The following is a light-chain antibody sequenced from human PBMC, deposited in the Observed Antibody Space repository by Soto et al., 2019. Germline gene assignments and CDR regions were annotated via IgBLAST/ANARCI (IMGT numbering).Light chain of an antibody. Sequence: QSVLTQPPSVSGAPGQRVTISCTGSSSNIGAGYDVNWYQQLPGTAPKLLIYGNFNRPSGVPDRFSGSQSGTSASLAITGLQADDEADYYRQSYDNSLSGSCVFGTGTKVTVL. CDR3: QSYDNSLSGSCV. V-gene: IGLV1-40*01. CDR1: SSNIGAGYD. J-gene: IGLJ1*01. CDR2: GNF.